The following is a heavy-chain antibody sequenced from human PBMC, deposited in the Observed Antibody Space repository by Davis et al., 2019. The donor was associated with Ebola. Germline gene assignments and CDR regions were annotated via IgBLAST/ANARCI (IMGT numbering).Heavy chain of an antibody. CDR2: ISSSSSYT. D-gene: IGHD2-15*01. V-gene: IGHV3-11*06. J-gene: IGHJ3*02. CDR1: GFTFSDYY. CDR3: ASSVATPGAFDI. Sequence: GGSLRLSCAASGFTFSDYYMSWIRQAPGKGLEWVSYISSSSSYTNYADSVKGRFTISRDNAKNSLYLQMNSLRAEDTAVYYCASSVATPGAFDIWGQGTMVTVSS.